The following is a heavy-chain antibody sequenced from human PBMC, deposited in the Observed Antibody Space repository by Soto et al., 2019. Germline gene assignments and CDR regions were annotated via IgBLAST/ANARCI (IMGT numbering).Heavy chain of an antibody. V-gene: IGHV3-33*01. Sequence: QVQLVESGGGVVQPGRSLRLSCAASGFTFSSYGMHWLRQAPGKGLEWVAVIWFDGSTKYYADSVKGRFTISRDNSKNTLYLQMNNLRAEDTAVYYCAREGIAVRTYYFDCWGQGTLVTVSS. CDR1: GFTFSSYG. CDR2: IWFDGSTK. D-gene: IGHD6-19*01. CDR3: AREGIAVRTYYFDC. J-gene: IGHJ4*02.